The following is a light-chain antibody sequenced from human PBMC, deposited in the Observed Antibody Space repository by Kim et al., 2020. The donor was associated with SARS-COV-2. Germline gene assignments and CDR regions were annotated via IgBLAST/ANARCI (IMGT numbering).Light chain of an antibody. J-gene: IGKJ1*01. CDR2: GAS. Sequence: DIVLMQSPGTLSLSPGERATLSCRASQSVSSSYLAWYQQKPGQAPRLLISGASSRATGIPDRFSGSGSGTDFTLTISRLEPEDFAVYYCHQYGGSSTFGQGTKVDI. CDR3: HQYGGSST. V-gene: IGKV3-20*01. CDR1: QSVSSSY.